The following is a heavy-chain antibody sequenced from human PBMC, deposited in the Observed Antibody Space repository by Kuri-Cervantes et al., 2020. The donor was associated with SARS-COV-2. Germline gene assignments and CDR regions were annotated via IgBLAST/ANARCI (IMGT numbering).Heavy chain of an antibody. CDR2: INPNSGGT. Sequence: VKVSCKASGYTFTGYYMHWVRQAPGQGLEWMGWINPNSGGTNYAQKFQGWVTMTRDTSISTAYMELSRLRSDDTAVYYCARGTNINYYGMDVWGQGTTVTVSS. V-gene: IGHV1-2*04. D-gene: IGHD1/OR15-1a*01. CDR1: GYTFTGYY. J-gene: IGHJ6*02. CDR3: ARGTNINYYGMDV.